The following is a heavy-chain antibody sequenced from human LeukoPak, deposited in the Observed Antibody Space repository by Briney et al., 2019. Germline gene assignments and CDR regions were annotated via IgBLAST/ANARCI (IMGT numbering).Heavy chain of an antibody. V-gene: IGHV3-21*01. CDR3: ARVPGLLRGYFDY. CDR1: GFTFSSYS. J-gene: IGHJ4*02. D-gene: IGHD2-8*01. CDR2: ISSSSSYI. Sequence: GGSLRLSCAASGFTFSSYSMNWVRQAPGKGLEWVSSISSSSSYIYYADSVKGRFTISRDNAKNSLYLQMNSLRAEDTAVYYCARVPGLLRGYFDYWGQGTLVTVSS.